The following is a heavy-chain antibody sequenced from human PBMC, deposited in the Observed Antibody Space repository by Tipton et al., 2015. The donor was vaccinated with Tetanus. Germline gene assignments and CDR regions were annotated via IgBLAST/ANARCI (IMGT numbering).Heavy chain of an antibody. Sequence: TLSLTCTVSSGSVRSGDYSWNWIRQPPGKGLEWLAYVSYSGRTNSNYSLKSRITISQDTSKNQFSLRLTSVTAADTAVYYCVRGRGLGAYSYGFEYWGQGALVTVSS. CDR1: SGSVRSGDYS. V-gene: IGHV4-61*08. D-gene: IGHD5-18*01. J-gene: IGHJ4*02. CDR2: VSYSGRT. CDR3: VRGRGLGAYSYGFEY.